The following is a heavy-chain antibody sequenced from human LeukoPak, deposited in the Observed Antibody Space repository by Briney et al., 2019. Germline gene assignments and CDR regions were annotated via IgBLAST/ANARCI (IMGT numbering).Heavy chain of an antibody. CDR2: ISSSGGTI. CDR3: ARRPTVTTPLTA. CDR1: GFTFSSYE. D-gene: IGHD4-17*01. J-gene: IGHJ5*02. Sequence: PGGSLRLSCAASGFTFSSYEMNWVRQAPGKGLEWVSYISSSGGTIYYADSVKGRFTISRDNAKNSLYLQMNSLRAEDTAVYYCARRPTVTTPLTAWGQGTLVTVSS. V-gene: IGHV3-48*03.